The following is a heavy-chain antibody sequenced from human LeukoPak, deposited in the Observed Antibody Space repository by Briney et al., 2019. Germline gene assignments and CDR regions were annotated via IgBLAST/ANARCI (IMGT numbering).Heavy chain of an antibody. D-gene: IGHD6-13*01. J-gene: IGHJ4*02. CDR1: GFTFSSYG. CDR3: AKGGGTGYSSSWYSN. Sequence: QNGRSLRLSCAASGFTFSSYGMHWVRPAPGKGLEWVAVISFDGTNKLYADSEKGRFTISRDNSKKTVYLQMNSLRAEDAAVYYCAKGGGTGYSSSWYSNWGQGTLVTVSS. V-gene: IGHV3-30*18. CDR2: ISFDGTNK.